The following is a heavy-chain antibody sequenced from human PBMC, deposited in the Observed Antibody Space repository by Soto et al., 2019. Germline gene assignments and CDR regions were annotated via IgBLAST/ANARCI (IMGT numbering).Heavy chain of an antibody. J-gene: IGHJ4*02. D-gene: IGHD2-8*02. CDR3: ARDKITGLFHY. CDR2: INHSGST. Sequence: QVQLQQWGAGLLKPSETLSLTCAVYGGSFSGYCWTWIRQPPGTGLEWIGEINHSGSTNYNPSLKSRVTISVDTSKNQFSLKLTSVTAADTAVYYCARDKITGLFHYWGQGTLVTVSS. V-gene: IGHV4-34*01. CDR1: GGSFSGYC.